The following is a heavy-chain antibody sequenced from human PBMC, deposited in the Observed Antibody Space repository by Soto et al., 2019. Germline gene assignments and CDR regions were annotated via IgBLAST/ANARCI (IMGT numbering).Heavy chain of an antibody. CDR1: GFTFSSYD. Sequence: EVQRVESGGGLVQPGGSLILSCASAGFTFSSYDMHWVRQATGQRLEWVSASGTAGDTYYPGSVKGRFTISRENAKTSLYLQMHSLKAADTAVYYCAGVNISGYYFLVWYFDLRGRGTLVTVSS. CDR3: AGVNISGYYFLVWYFDL. J-gene: IGHJ2*01. CDR2: SGTAGDT. D-gene: IGHD3-22*01. V-gene: IGHV3-13*01.